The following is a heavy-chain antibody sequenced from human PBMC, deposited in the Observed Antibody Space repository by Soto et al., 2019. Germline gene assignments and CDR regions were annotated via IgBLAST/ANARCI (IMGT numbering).Heavy chain of an antibody. CDR3: ARVSRYCSSTSCYTSFDP. D-gene: IGHD2-2*02. J-gene: IGHJ5*02. Sequence: ASGKVSCKASGYTFTSYYMHWVRQAPGQGLEWMGIINPSGGSTSYAQKFQGRVTMTRDTSTSTVYMELSSLRSEDTAVYYCARVSRYCSSTSCYTSFDPRGQGTLVTVS. V-gene: IGHV1-46*01. CDR2: INPSGGST. CDR1: GYTFTSYY.